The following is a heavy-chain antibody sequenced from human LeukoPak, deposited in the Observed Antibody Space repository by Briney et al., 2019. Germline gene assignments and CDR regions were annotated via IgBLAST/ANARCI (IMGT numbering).Heavy chain of an antibody. Sequence: ASVKVSCKASGYTFTGYYMHWVRQAPGQGLEWMGWINPNSGGTSDAQKFQDRVAVTRDTSISTAYMELSRLRSDDTAVYYCARDQDGMDVWGQGTTVTVSS. V-gene: IGHV1-2*02. CDR2: INPNSGGT. CDR1: GYTFTGYY. CDR3: ARDQDGMDV. J-gene: IGHJ6*02.